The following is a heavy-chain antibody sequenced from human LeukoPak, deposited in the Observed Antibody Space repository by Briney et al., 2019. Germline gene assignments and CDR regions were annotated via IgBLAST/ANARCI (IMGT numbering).Heavy chain of an antibody. J-gene: IGHJ3*02. V-gene: IGHV4-38-2*02. Sequence: SETLSLTCAVSGYSISSGYYWGWIRQPPGKGLEWIGSIYHSGSTYDNPSLKSRVTTSVDTPKNQFSLKLRSVTAADTAVYYCARETARDGFDIWGQGTMVTVSS. CDR2: IYHSGST. CDR3: ARETARDGFDI. CDR1: GYSISSGYY.